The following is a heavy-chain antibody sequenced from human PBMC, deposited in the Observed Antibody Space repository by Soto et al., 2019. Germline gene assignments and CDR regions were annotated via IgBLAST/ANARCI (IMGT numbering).Heavy chain of an antibody. CDR1: GFTFSSYS. CDR2: ISSSSSYI. D-gene: IGHD3-10*01. V-gene: IGHV3-21*01. Sequence: EVQLVESGGGLVKPGGSLRLSCAASGFTFSSYSMNWVRQAPGKGLEWVSSISSSSSYIYYEDSVKGRFTISRDNARNSLYLQMNSLRAEDTAVYYCARGGEYYYGSGSYYPDFDYWGQGTLVTVSS. CDR3: ARGGEYYYGSGSYYPDFDY. J-gene: IGHJ4*02.